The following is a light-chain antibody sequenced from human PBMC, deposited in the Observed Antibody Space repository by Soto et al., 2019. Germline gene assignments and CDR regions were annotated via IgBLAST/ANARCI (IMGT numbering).Light chain of an antibody. J-gene: IGLJ3*02. V-gene: IGLV1-51*01. CDR3: ATWDSALTAVV. CDR1: SSNIGNNY. CDR2: DNN. Sequence: QSVLTQPPSVSAAPGQKVTISCSGSSSNIGNNYVSWYRQLPGTVPKVLIYDNNKRPSGIPDRFSGSKSDTSATLDITGLLTGDEADYYCATWDSALTAVVFGGGTKVTVL.